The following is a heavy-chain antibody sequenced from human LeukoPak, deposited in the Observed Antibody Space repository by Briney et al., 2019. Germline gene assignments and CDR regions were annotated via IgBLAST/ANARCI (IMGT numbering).Heavy chain of an antibody. J-gene: IGHJ6*02. CDR2: IYYSGST. CDR3: ARPEEAYGMDV. CDR1: GGSISNSRYY. Sequence: SETLSLTCTVSGGSISNSRYYWGWIRQPPGKGLEWIGSIYYSGSTYYNPSLKSRVTISVDTSKNQFSLKLSSVTAADTAVYSCARPEEAYGMDVWGQGTTVTVSS. V-gene: IGHV4-39*01.